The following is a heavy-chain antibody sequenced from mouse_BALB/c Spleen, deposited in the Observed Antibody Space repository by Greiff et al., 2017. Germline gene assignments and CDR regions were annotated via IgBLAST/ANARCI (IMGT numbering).Heavy chain of an antibody. Sequence: EVMLVESGGDLVKPGGSLKLSCAASGFTFSSYGMSWVRQTPDKRLEWVATISSGGSYTYYPDSVKGRFTISRDNAKNTLYLQMSSLKSEDTAMYYCARYDYGASYYAMDYWGQGTSVTVSS. CDR1: GFTFSSYG. CDR3: ARYDYGASYYAMDY. V-gene: IGHV5-6*02. J-gene: IGHJ4*01. D-gene: IGHD2-4*01. CDR2: ISSGGSYT.